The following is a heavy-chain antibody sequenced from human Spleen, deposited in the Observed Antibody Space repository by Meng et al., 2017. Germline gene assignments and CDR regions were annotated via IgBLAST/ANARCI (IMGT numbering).Heavy chain of an antibody. V-gene: IGHV3-30*04. CDR2: ISFDGSHI. D-gene: IGHD1-26*01. Sequence: GESLKISCAASGFTFRSYAMHWVRQAPGKGLDWVATISFDGSHIYYADSVKGRFTISRDNSKNTLFLQMNSLRAEDTAIYYCAREVDGSYGPFDDAFDIWGQGTMVTVSS. CDR1: GFTFRSYA. CDR3: AREVDGSYGPFDDAFDI. J-gene: IGHJ3*02.